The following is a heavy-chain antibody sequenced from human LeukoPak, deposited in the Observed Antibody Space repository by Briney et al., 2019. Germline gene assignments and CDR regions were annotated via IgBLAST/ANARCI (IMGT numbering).Heavy chain of an antibody. J-gene: IGHJ3*02. CDR1: GFTFSSYS. CDR3: ARVRATATTYYYDSSGYHAFDI. V-gene: IGHV3-21*01. Sequence: PGGSLRLSCAASGFTFSSYSMNWVRQAPGKGLEGVSAISGDSRYIYYADSVKGRFTISRDNAKNSLYLQMNSLRAEDTAVYYCARVRATATTYYYDSSGYHAFDIWGQGTMVTVSS. D-gene: IGHD3-22*01. CDR2: ISGDSRYI.